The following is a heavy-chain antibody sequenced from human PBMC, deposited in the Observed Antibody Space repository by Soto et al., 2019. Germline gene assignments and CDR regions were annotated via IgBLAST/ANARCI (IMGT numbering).Heavy chain of an antibody. V-gene: IGHV3-11*01. J-gene: IGHJ4*02. CDR2: ISSSGNII. CDR3: ARDLGYYASDGYFDS. Sequence: PGGSLRLSCADSGFTFSDYYMSWIRQAPGKGLEWVSYISSSGNIIYYADSVKGRFTISRDNAKNSLYLQMNSLRAEDTAVYYCARDLGYYASDGYFDSWGQGTLVTVS. CDR1: GFTFSDYY. D-gene: IGHD3-22*01.